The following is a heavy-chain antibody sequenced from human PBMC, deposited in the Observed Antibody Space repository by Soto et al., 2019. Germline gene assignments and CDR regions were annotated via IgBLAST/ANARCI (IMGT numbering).Heavy chain of an antibody. V-gene: IGHV4-39*01. D-gene: IGHD4-17*01. CDR3: ARLPLRRTREDVDY. CDR2: FYYGGSP. J-gene: IGHJ4*02. CDR1: GGSISSSSYN. Sequence: QLQLQESGPGLVKPSETLPLTCSVSGGSISSSSYNWGWIRQPPGKGLEWIGSFYYGGSPYYHPSLKSRVPIPVDTSKNQFSLNLNSVTAADTAVYYCARLPLRRTREDVDYWGQGTLVAVSS.